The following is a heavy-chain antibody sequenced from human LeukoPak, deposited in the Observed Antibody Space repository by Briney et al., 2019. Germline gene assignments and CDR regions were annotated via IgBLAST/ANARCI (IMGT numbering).Heavy chain of an antibody. V-gene: IGHV4-34*01. J-gene: IGHJ6*03. CDR3: ARSRAAVHYMDV. CDR1: GGSFSGYY. CDR2: INHSGST. D-gene: IGHD6-13*01. Sequence: PSETLSLTCPVYGGSFSGYYWSWIRQPPGKGLEWIGEINHSGSTNYNPSLKSRVTISVDTSKNQFSLKLSSVTAADTAVYYCARSRAAVHYMDVWGRGTTVTVSS.